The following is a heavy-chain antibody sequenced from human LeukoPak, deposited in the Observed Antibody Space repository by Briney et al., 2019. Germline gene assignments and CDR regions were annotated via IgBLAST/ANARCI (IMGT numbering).Heavy chain of an antibody. J-gene: IGHJ5*02. D-gene: IGHD3-3*01. V-gene: IGHV1-2*02. Sequence: ASVKVSCKASGNTFTGYYMHWVRQAPGQGLEWMGWINPNSGGTNYAQKFQGRVTMTRDTSISTAYMELSRLRSDDTAVYYCARGERITIFRRMGNWFNPWGQGTLVTVSS. CDR1: GNTFTGYY. CDR3: ARGERITIFRRMGNWFNP. CDR2: INPNSGGT.